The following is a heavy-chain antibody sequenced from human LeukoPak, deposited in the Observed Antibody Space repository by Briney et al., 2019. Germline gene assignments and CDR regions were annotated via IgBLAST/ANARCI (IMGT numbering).Heavy chain of an antibody. CDR3: ARSEPPEYYFDY. J-gene: IGHJ4*02. CDR1: GFTFSSYG. Sequence: GGSLRLSCAASGFTFSSYGMHWVRQAPGKGLEWVAFIRYDGSNKYYADSVKGRFTISRDNSKNTLYLQMNSLRAEDTAVYYCARSEPPEYYFDYWGQGTLVTVSS. CDR2: IRYDGSNK. V-gene: IGHV3-30*02. D-gene: IGHD1-14*01.